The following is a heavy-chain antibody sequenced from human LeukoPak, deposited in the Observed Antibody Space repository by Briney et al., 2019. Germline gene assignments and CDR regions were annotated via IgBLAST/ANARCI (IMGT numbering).Heavy chain of an antibody. D-gene: IGHD2-2*01. CDR2: IRYDGSNK. V-gene: IGHV3-30*02. CDR3: ARDGCSSTSCYVNYYGMDV. CDR1: GFTFSSYG. Sequence: GGSLRLSCAASGFTFSSYGMHWVRQAPGKGLEWVAFIRYDGSNKYYADSVKGRFTISRDNSKNTLYLQMNSLRAEDTAVYYCARDGCSSTSCYVNYYGMDVWGQGTTVTVSS. J-gene: IGHJ6*02.